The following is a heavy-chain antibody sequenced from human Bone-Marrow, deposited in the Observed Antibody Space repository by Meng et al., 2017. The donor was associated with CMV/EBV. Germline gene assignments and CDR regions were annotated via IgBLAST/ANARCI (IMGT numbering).Heavy chain of an antibody. D-gene: IGHD2-2*01. J-gene: IGHJ4*02. V-gene: IGHV4-34*01. CDR3: ARGRRVVPAAVDSNNDY. CDR2: INHSGST. Sequence: SETLSLTCAVYGGSFSGYYSSWNRQPPGKGLEWIGEINHSGSTNYNPTLKSRVTISVDTSKTQFSLKLSSVTAADTAVYYCARGRRVVPAAVDSNNDYWGQGTLVTVYS. CDR1: GGSFSGYY.